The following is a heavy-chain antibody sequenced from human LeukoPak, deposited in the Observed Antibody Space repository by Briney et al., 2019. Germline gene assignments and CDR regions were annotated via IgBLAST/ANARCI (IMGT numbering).Heavy chain of an antibody. V-gene: IGHV3-23*01. CDR3: AKSDCSYISCYVLDY. J-gene: IGHJ4*02. CDR1: GFTFSSYA. CDR2: ISGSGDNI. Sequence: GGSLKLSCAASGFTFSSYAMSWVRQAPGKGLEWVSAISGSGDNIYYADSVKGRFTISRDSSKKTLYLQMNILRAEDTAVYYCAKSDCSYISCYVLDYWGQGTQVTVSS. D-gene: IGHD2-2*01.